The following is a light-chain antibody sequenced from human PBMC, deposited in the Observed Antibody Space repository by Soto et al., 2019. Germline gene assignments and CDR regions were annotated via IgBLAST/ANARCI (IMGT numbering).Light chain of an antibody. J-gene: IGLJ3*02. V-gene: IGLV1-51*01. CDR3: GTWDSDLSAEV. CDR2: DNS. Sequence: QSVLTQPPSVSAAPGQKVTISCSGSSSNIGTNYVSWYQQLPGRAPKRVIFDNSKRPSGIPDRFSGSKSGSSATLGVTGLQTGDEADYYCGTWDSDLSAEVFGGGTKLTVL. CDR1: SSNIGTNY.